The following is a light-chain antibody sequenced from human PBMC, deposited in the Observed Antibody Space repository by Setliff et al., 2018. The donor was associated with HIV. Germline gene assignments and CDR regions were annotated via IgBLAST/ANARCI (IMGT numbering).Light chain of an antibody. J-gene: IGKJ3*01. CDR1: QTIDSDY. CDR3: QQYGTSFT. Sequence: DIVLTQSPGTLSLSPGERATLSCRASQTIDSDYLAWYQQKPGLAPRLLIFDASTRATGIPDRFSGSGSGTDFALTISRVEPEDFAVYYCQQYGTSFTFGPGTKMDIK. V-gene: IGKV3D-20*01. CDR2: DAS.